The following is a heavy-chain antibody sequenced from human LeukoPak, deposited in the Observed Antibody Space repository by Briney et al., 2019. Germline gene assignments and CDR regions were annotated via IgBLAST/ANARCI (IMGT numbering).Heavy chain of an antibody. V-gene: IGHV4-34*01. CDR2: INHSGST. CDR3: ARRPPQANTIYYFDY. CDR1: GGSFSGYY. D-gene: IGHD2-2*01. J-gene: IGHJ4*02. Sequence: PSETLSLTCAVYGGSFSGYYWSWIRQPPGKGLEWIGEINHSGSTNYNPSLKSRVTISVDTSKNQFSLKLSSVTAADTAVYYCARRPPQANTIYYFDYWGQGTLVTVSS.